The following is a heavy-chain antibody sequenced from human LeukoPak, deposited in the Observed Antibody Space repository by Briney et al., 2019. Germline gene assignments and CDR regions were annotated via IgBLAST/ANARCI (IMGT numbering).Heavy chain of an antibody. Sequence: KSSETLSLTCTVSGYSISSGYYWGWIRQPPGKGLEWIGSIYHSGSTYYNPSLKSRVTISVDTSKNQFSLKLSSVTAADTAVYYCAGDLLKLYFDYWGQGTLVTVSS. CDR2: IYHSGST. CDR1: GYSISSGYY. CDR3: AGDLLKLYFDY. J-gene: IGHJ4*02. D-gene: IGHD1-7*01. V-gene: IGHV4-38-2*02.